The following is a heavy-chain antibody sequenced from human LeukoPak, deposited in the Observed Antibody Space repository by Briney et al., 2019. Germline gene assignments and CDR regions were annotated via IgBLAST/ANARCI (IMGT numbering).Heavy chain of an antibody. D-gene: IGHD5-18*01. CDR3: ARGPRGYSYGLDY. V-gene: IGHV3-21*01. CDR2: ISSSSSYI. J-gene: IGHJ4*02. Sequence: GGSLRLSCAASGFTFSYYSMNWVRQAPGKGLEWVSSISSSSSYIYYADSVKDRFTISRDNAKNSLYLQMNSLRAEDTAVYYCARGPRGYSYGLDYWGQGTLVTVSS. CDR1: GFTFSYYS.